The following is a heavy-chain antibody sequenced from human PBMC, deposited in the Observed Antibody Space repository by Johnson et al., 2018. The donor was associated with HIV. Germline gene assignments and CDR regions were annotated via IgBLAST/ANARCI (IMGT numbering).Heavy chain of an antibody. J-gene: IGHJ3*02. Sequence: VQLVESGGGLVKPGGSLRLSCAASGFTFSSYAMHWVRQAPGKGLDYVSAISSNGGSTYDANSVKGRFTISRDNSKNTLYLQMNSLRAEDTAVYYCARVRGAFDIWGQGTMVTVSS. CDR3: ARVRGAFDI. CDR2: ISSNGGST. CDR1: GFTFSSYA. V-gene: IGHV3-64*01.